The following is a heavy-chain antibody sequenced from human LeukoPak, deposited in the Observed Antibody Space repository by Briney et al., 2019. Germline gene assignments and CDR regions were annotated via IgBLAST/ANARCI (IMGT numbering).Heavy chain of an antibody. CDR1: GFTFGSYG. D-gene: IGHD3-22*01. CDR2: ITPNADRT. CDR3: AIMHGYYDGSGYWVQ. Sequence: GGSLRLSCAASGFTFGSYGMSWVRQAPGKGLEWVSFITPNADRTSYADSVEGRFTISRDNPRKTLYMQMNRLRDEDTALYYCAIMHGYYDGSGYWVQWGQGTLVTVSS. J-gene: IGHJ1*01. V-gene: IGHV3-23*01.